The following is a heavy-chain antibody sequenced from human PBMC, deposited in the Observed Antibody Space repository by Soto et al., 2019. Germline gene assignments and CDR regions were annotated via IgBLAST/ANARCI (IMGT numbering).Heavy chain of an antibody. CDR3: ARAHEVVATYFDF. D-gene: IGHD5-12*01. Sequence: ASVKVSCKASGYTFTSYGISWVRQAPGQGLEWMGWISTYNGNTNYAQKLQGRVTMTTDTSTSTVYMELRSLRSDDTAVYYCARAHEVVATYFDFWGQGPLVTVSS. CDR2: ISTYNGNT. CDR1: GYTFTSYG. V-gene: IGHV1-18*01. J-gene: IGHJ4*02.